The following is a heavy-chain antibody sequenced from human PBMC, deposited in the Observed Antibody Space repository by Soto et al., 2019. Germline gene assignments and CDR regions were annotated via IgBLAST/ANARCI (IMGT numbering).Heavy chain of an antibody. Sequence: ASAKVCCKASGYTFTSYGISWVRQAPGQGLEWMGWISAYNGNTNYAQKLQGRVTMTTDTSTSTAYMELRSLRSDDTAVYYCARDTPTTDYSDSSGRIISEAFDIWGQGTMVTVSS. D-gene: IGHD3-22*01. CDR2: ISAYNGNT. CDR3: ARDTPTTDYSDSSGRIISEAFDI. V-gene: IGHV1-18*01. CDR1: GYTFTSYG. J-gene: IGHJ3*02.